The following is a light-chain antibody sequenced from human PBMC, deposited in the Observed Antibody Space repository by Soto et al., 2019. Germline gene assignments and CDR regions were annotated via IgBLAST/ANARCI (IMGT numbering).Light chain of an antibody. V-gene: IGKV3-15*01. Sequence: EIVMTQSRASVSVSVGEGSLNSCRASQSVRSNFAWYQQKPGQAPRLLIFGASTRASGIPARFSGSGSGTEFTLTISSLRSEDFAVYYCQQYNKWPRTFGQGTKVDIK. CDR1: QSVRSN. CDR3: QQYNKWPRT. J-gene: IGKJ1*01. CDR2: GAS.